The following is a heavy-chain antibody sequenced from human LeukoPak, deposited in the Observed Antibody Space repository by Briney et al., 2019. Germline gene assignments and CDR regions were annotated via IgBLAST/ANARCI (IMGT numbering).Heavy chain of an antibody. D-gene: IGHD5-18*01. CDR3: ARDLELWNWGTFDY. V-gene: IGHV1-18*01. CDR1: GYTFTSYG. Sequence: ASVKVSCKASGYTFTSYGISWVRQAPGQGLEWMGWISAYNGNTNYAQKLQGRVTMTTDTSTSTAYMELRSLRSDDTAVYYCARDLELWNWGTFDYWGQGTLVTVSS. J-gene: IGHJ4*02. CDR2: ISAYNGNT.